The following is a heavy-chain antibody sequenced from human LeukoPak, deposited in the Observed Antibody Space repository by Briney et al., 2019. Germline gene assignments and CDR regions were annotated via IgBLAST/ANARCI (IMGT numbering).Heavy chain of an antibody. V-gene: IGHV3-33*08. Sequence: PGGSLRLSCAASGFNFITAAMTWVRQAPGKGLEWVAVIWYDGNNKYYADFVKGRFTISRDNSKNTLYLQMNSLRAEDTAVYNCARDRGSREDGMDVWGQGTTVTVSS. CDR2: IWYDGNNK. D-gene: IGHD1-26*01. CDR3: ARDRGSREDGMDV. CDR1: GFNFITAA. J-gene: IGHJ6*02.